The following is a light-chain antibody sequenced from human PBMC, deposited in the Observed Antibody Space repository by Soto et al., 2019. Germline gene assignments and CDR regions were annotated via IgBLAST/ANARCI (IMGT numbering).Light chain of an antibody. J-gene: IGKJ4*01. CDR2: GAS. CDR1: QSVSSN. V-gene: IGKV3-15*01. CDR3: QQYTVWPFT. Sequence: EIVMTKSPATLSVSPRERATLSCRASQSVSSNLAWYQQKPGQAPRLLIYGASTRATGLPARFSGSGSGTEFTLTISSLQSEDFAVYYCQQYTVWPFTFGGGTKVDI.